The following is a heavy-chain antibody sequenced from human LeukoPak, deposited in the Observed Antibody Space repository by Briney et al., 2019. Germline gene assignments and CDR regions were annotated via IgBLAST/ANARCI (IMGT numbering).Heavy chain of an antibody. J-gene: IGHJ3*02. V-gene: IGHV1-46*01. Sequence: ASVKVSCKASGYTFTSYYMHWVRQAPGQGLEWMGIINPSGGSTSYAQKFQGRVTMTRDTSTSTVYMELSSLRSEDTAVYYCARDHDFGITGTTSRLYAFDIWGQGTMVTVSS. CDR2: INPSGGST. CDR1: GYTFTSYY. CDR3: ARDHDFGITGTTSRLYAFDI. D-gene: IGHD1-20*01.